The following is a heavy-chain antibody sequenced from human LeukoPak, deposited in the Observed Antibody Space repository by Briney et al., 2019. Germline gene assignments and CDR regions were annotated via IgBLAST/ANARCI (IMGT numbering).Heavy chain of an antibody. D-gene: IGHD3-9*01. CDR1: GGSISSHY. CDR2: IYYSGST. CDR3: AKDILTGRYGMDV. J-gene: IGHJ6*02. V-gene: IGHV4-59*11. Sequence: PSETLSLTCTVSGGSISSHYWIWIRQSPGRGLEWIGFIYYSGSTNYNPSLRSRVTISLDTSKNQFSLKLSSVTAADTAVYYCAKDILTGRYGMDVWGQGTTVTVSS.